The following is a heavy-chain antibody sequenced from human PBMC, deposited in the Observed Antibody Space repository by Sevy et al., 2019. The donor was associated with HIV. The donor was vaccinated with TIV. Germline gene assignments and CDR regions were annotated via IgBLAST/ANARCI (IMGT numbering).Heavy chain of an antibody. CDR1: GFTFNYHF. J-gene: IGHJ4*02. CDR2: ISSASSYI. Sequence: GGSLRFSCAASGFTFNYHFMNWVRQVPGKGLEWVSYISSASSYINYSDSVKGRFTISRDNAKNLVFLEMNNLRPEDTAVYFCARGDYYGSLYYFDYWGQGTLVTVSS. D-gene: IGHD3-10*01. V-gene: IGHV3-21*01. CDR3: ARGDYYGSLYYFDY.